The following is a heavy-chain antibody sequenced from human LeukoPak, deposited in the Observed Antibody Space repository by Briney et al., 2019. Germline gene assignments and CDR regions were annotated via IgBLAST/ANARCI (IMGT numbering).Heavy chain of an antibody. J-gene: IGHJ4*02. CDR3: ARDEWGAAAAN. CDR1: GFTFSSYA. V-gene: IGHV3-30-3*01. D-gene: IGHD6-13*01. CDR2: ISYDGSNK. Sequence: GGSLRLSCAASGFTFSSYAMHWVRQAPGKGLEWVAVISYDGSNKYYADSVKGRFTISRDNAENSLYLQMNSLRAEDTALYYCARDEWGAAAANWGQGTLVTVSS.